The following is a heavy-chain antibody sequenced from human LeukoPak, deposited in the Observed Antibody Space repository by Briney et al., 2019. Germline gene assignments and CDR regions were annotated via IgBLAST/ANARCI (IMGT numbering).Heavy chain of an antibody. CDR1: GFTFSSYA. CDR2: IWYDGSNK. Sequence: GGSLRLSCAASGFTFSSYAMHWVRQAPGKGLEWVAVIWYDGSNKYYADSVKGRFTISRDNSKNTLYLQMNSLRAEDTAVYYCARDISYDSSGYYFPYYYYYGMDVWGQGTTVTVSS. V-gene: IGHV3-33*08. J-gene: IGHJ6*02. CDR3: ARDISYDSSGYYFPYYYYYGMDV. D-gene: IGHD3-22*01.